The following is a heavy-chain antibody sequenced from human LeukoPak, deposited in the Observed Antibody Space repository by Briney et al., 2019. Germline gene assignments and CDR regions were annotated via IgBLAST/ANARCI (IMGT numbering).Heavy chain of an antibody. CDR1: GYTFTSYG. V-gene: IGHV1-18*01. CDR2: ISAYNGNT. J-gene: IGHJ4*02. D-gene: IGHD3-22*01. CDR3: ARDLTTYYYDSSSYYYGPSDY. Sequence: GASVKVSCKSSGYTFTSYGISWVRQAPGQGLEWMGWISAYNGNTNYAQKLQGRVTMTTDTSTSTAYMELRSLRSDDTAVYYCARDLTTYYYDSSSYYYGPSDYWGQGTLVTVSS.